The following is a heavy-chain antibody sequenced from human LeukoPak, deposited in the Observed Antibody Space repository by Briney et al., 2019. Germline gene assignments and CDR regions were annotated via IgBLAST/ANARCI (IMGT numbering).Heavy chain of an antibody. CDR3: ARDRLAAAGNYCYYGMDV. Sequence: SETLSLTCAVYGGSFSGYYWSWIRQPPGKGLEWIGEINHSGSTNYNPSLKSRVTISVDTSKNQFSLKLSSVTAADTAVYYCARDRLAAAGNYCYYGMDVWGQGTTVTVSS. CDR2: INHSGST. J-gene: IGHJ6*02. V-gene: IGHV4-34*01. CDR1: GGSFSGYY. D-gene: IGHD6-13*01.